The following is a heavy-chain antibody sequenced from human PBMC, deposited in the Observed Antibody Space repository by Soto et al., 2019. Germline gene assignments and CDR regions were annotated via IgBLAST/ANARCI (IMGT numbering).Heavy chain of an antibody. CDR1: GGSIRSGGYY. Sequence: SETLSLTCTVSGGSIRSGGYYWSWVRQNPRKGLEWIGNIYYSGNTYYNPSLKSRLTISVDTSKNQFSLNLSSVTAADTAVYYCARDRLMATAGTARHYFGLDVWGQGATVTVSS. CDR2: IYYSGNT. V-gene: IGHV4-31*03. D-gene: IGHD5-18*01. CDR3: ARDRLMATAGTARHYFGLDV. J-gene: IGHJ6*02.